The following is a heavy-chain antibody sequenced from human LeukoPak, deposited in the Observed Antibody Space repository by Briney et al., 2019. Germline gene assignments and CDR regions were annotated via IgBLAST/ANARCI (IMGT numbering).Heavy chain of an antibody. CDR2: TSTGGSTI. CDR3: ARDSDYSYEDY. Sequence: LSLTCTVSGGSISSYYWSWIRQPPGKGLEWVSYTSTGGSTIYYADSVKGRFTISRDNAKNSLYLQMNSLRAEDTAVYYCARDSDYSYEDYWGQGTLVTVSS. J-gene: IGHJ4*02. CDR1: GGSISSYY. V-gene: IGHV3-11*04. D-gene: IGHD5-18*01.